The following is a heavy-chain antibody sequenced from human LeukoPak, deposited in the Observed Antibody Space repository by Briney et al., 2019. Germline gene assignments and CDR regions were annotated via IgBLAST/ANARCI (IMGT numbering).Heavy chain of an antibody. CDR1: GFTVSSNY. CDR2: IYSGGST. D-gene: IGHD6-19*01. J-gene: IGHJ4*02. Sequence: GGSLRLSCAASGFTVSSNYMSWVRQAPGKGLEWVSVIYSGGSTYYADSVKGRFTISRDNSKNTLYLQRNSLRAEDTAVYYCARVHSSGWSLDYWGQGTLVTVSS. CDR3: ARVHSSGWSLDY. V-gene: IGHV3-53*01.